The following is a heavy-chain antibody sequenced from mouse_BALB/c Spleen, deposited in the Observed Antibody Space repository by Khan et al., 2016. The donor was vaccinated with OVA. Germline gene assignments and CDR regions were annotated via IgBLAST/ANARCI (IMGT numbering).Heavy chain of an antibody. V-gene: IGHV1-53*01. CDR2: INPSNGDT. D-gene: IGHD2-2*01. CDR1: GYPFTSYY. Sequence: QVQLQQSGAELVKPGASVKLSCKASGYPFTSYYVYWVKQRPGQGLEWIGDINPSNGDTYFNEKFKSKATLTVDKSSSTAYMQVSSLTSEDSADYYCSRGGYGGFASWGQGTLVTVSA. J-gene: IGHJ3*01. CDR3: SRGGYGGFAS.